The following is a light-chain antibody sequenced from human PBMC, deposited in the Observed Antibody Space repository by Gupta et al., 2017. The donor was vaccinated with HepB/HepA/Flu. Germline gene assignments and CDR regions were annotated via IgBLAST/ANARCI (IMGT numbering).Light chain of an antibody. J-gene: IGLJ2*01. CDR3: ETWDSNIRV. CDR1: SGSRHYR. CDR2: VESSGRY. Sequence: QLLVTHSSSASASLVSSVTLTCTLSSGSRHYRIGWHQQQPGKAPRFLMKVESSGRYNTGSGSPDRFSGCSSGAARYLTISNLQAADEDDYYCETWDSNIRVFGGGTKLTVL. V-gene: IGLV4-60*03.